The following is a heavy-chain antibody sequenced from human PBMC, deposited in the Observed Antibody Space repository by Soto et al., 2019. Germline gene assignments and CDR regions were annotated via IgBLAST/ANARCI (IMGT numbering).Heavy chain of an antibody. CDR2: IIPIFGTA. Sequence: GASVKVSCKASGGTFSSYAISWVRQAPGQGLEWMGGIIPIFGTANYAQKFQGRVTITADESTSTAYMELSSLRSEDTAVYYCARDAAPYDFWSGPKGYWGQGTLVTVSS. D-gene: IGHD3-3*01. J-gene: IGHJ4*02. CDR3: ARDAAPYDFWSGPKGY. V-gene: IGHV1-69*13. CDR1: GGTFSSYA.